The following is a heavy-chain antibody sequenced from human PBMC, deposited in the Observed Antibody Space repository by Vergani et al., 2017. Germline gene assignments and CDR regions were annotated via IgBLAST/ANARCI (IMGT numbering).Heavy chain of an antibody. CDR3: ASLMRYYYDSSAIPTGGWFDP. D-gene: IGHD3-22*01. CDR2: ISYDGTQK. CDR1: GFTSSYYG. J-gene: IGHJ5*02. V-gene: IGHV3-30*03. Sequence: QVHLVESGGGVVQPGRSLRLSCVVSGFTSSYYGMHWVRQAPVKGLEWVAVISYDGTQKYYADSVKGRFTISRDNSKSTAYLQWSSLKASDTAMYYCASLMRYYYDSSAIPTGGWFDPWGQGTLVTVSS.